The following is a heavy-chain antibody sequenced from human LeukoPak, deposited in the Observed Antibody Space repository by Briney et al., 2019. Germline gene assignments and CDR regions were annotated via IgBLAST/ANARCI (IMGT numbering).Heavy chain of an antibody. V-gene: IGHV3-7*01. CDR3: AREDCSSTSCSEGNDY. J-gene: IGHJ4*02. CDR2: IKQDGSEE. D-gene: IGHD2-2*01. Sequence: GGSLRLSCAASGFTFSSYWMSWVRQVPGKGLEWVAKIKQDGSEEYYVDSVKGRFTISRDNAKNSLYLQMNSLRAEDTAVYYCAREDCSSTSCSEGNDYWGQGTLVTVSS. CDR1: GFTFSSYW.